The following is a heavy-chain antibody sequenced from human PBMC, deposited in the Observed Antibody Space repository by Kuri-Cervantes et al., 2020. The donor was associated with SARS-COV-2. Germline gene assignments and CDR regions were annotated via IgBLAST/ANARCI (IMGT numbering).Heavy chain of an antibody. V-gene: IGHV3-30-3*01. CDR2: ISYDGSNK. CDR3: ARDRGVDSCSSTSCPSGPFGPFDP. D-gene: IGHD2-2*01. J-gene: IGHJ5*02. Sequence: GESPKISWSASGFPFSSYSMHLVRQAPGKGLGWGVVISYDGSNKYYADPVKGRFTISRENSKNTLYLQMNSLRAEDTAVYYCARDRGVDSCSSTSCPSGPFGPFDPWGQGTLVTVSS. CDR1: GFPFSSYS.